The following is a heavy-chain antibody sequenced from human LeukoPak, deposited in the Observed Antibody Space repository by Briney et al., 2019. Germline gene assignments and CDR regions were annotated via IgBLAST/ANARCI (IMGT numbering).Heavy chain of an antibody. J-gene: IGHJ3*02. V-gene: IGHV3-21*01. Sequence: GGSLRLSCAASGFTFNSYTMNWVRQAPGKGLEWVSSISTSSSYIFYADSVKGRFTISRDNAKNSLYLLMNSLRAEDTAVYHCARGGLRYFDWLGPNDAFDIWGQGTMVTVSS. CDR2: ISTSSSYI. CDR3: ARGGLRYFDWLGPNDAFDI. D-gene: IGHD3-9*01. CDR1: GFTFNSYT.